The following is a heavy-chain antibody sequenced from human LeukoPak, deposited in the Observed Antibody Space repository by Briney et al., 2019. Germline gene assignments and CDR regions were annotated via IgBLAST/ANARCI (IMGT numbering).Heavy chain of an antibody. CDR2: INHSGST. V-gene: IGHV4-34*01. J-gene: IGHJ5*02. Sequence: SETLSLTCPGYGGSFSGYYWSWIRQPPGKGLEGIGEINHSGSTNYNPSLKSRVNISVATSTNQSSLKLSYVTAADTAVYYCARPGLGYCSSPSCYGGYGWFDPWGQGTLVTVSS. D-gene: IGHD2-2*01. CDR1: GGSFSGYY. CDR3: ARPGLGYCSSPSCYGGYGWFDP.